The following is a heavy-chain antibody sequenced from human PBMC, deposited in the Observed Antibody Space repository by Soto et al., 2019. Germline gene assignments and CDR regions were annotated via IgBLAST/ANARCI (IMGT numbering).Heavy chain of an antibody. CDR3: ARETVTTAFDYLDY. J-gene: IGHJ4*02. Sequence: QVQLVQSEAEVKKPGSSVKVSCKASGGTFSSYAISWGRQAPVQGLAWMGGIITIFDTANYAQKFQGRVTITAEKSTSTAYMELSSLISDDTAVDYCARETVTTAFDYLDYWGQGTLVTVSS. D-gene: IGHD4-17*01. V-gene: IGHV1-69*06. CDR2: IITIFDTA. CDR1: GGTFSSYA.